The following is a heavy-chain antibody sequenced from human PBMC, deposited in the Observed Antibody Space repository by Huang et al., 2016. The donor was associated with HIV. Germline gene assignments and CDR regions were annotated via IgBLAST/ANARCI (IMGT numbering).Heavy chain of an antibody. CDR2: LNPNSGKT. CDR3: ARLTSGWYQDY. D-gene: IGHD6-19*01. V-gene: IGHV1-8*01. Sequence: GVGPAPGQGLQWMGWLNPNSGKTAYGQNFQGRVTLTRSTSTGAAYMVLNSLTSQDTAVYYCARLTSGWYQDYWGQGTLVTVSS. J-gene: IGHJ4*02.